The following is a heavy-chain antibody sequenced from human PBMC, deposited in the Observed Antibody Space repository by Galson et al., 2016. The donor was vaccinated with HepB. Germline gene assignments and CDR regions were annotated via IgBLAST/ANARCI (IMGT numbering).Heavy chain of an antibody. J-gene: IGHJ4*02. D-gene: IGHD1-1*01. Sequence: SLRLSCAASGFTVSSNYMSWVRQAPGKGLEWVSVIYGGGTTTYADSVKGRFTISRHNSKNTLYLQMNSLRTDDTAVYYCAGDLEGALVGDYWGQGTLVTVSS. V-gene: IGHV3-53*04. CDR1: GFTVSSNY. CDR2: IYGGGTT. CDR3: AGDLEGALVGDY.